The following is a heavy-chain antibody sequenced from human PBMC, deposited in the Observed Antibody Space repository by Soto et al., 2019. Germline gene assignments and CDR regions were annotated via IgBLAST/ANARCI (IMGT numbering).Heavy chain of an antibody. D-gene: IGHD4-17*01. CDR1: GGSMSSSNW. CDR2: AHHSGRT. Sequence: QVQLQESGPGLVKPSGTLSLTCTVSGGSMSSSNWWNWVRQPPGKGLEWIGEAHHSGRTNYNPSLMRRVTTSVDTSKNHFSLKLSSVTAADTAVYYCARSEATVLDNWGQGTLVTVSS. CDR3: ARSEATVLDN. V-gene: IGHV4-4*02. J-gene: IGHJ4*02.